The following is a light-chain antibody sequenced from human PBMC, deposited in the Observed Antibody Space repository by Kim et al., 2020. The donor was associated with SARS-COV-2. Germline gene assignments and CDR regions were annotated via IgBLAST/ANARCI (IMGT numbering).Light chain of an antibody. CDR1: SSAVGSYTR. V-gene: IGLV2-18*02. Sequence: QSVTIPCTGTSSAVGSYTRVSWYQQPPGTAPKLIIYEVSDRPSGVPHRFSGSKSGNTASLTISWLQTEDEADYYCSSYTSSSTLIFGGGTKVTVL. CDR3: SSYTSSSTLI. CDR2: EVS. J-gene: IGLJ2*01.